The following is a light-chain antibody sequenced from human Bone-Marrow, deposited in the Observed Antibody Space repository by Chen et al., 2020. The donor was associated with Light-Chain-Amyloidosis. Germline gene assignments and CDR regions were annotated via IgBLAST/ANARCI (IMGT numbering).Light chain of an antibody. CDR1: HAVNSA. Sequence: AVQLTQSPSYLSSSVEDRVTITCRANHAVNSAVSWYQQKPGKAPNLLIYDASSLESGVPIRFGGSGSGTDFTLTISSLQPEDVATYFCQQFQHFPHTFGQGTKVEIK. CDR3: QQFQHFPHT. J-gene: IGKJ1*01. V-gene: IGKV1D-13*01. CDR2: DAS.